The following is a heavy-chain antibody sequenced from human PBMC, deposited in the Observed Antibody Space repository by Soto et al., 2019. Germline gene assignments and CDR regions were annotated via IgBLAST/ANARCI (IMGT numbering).Heavy chain of an antibody. CDR2: ISAYNGNS. CDR1: RYTFTSYG. Sequence: ASVEVSCKASRYTFTSYGICLVRQAPGQGLEWMGWISAYNGNSNYAQKLQGRVTMTTDTSTSTAYMELTSLRSDDTAVYYCAKLGILTAYCTGMDAWEKGTRFTFAS. J-gene: IGHJ6*01. CDR3: AKLGILTAYCTGMDA. D-gene: IGHD3-9*01. V-gene: IGHV1-18*01.